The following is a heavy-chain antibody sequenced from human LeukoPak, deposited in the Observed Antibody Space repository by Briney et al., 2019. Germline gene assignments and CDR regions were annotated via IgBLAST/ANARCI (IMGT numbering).Heavy chain of an antibody. CDR2: ISYDGSNK. CDR1: GFTFSSYG. V-gene: IGHV3-30*18. CDR3: AKDGGYSYGYDFDY. Sequence: GGSLRLSCAASGFTFSSYGMHWVRQAPGKGLEWVAVISYDGSNKYYADSVKGRLTISRDNSKNTLYLQMNSLRAEDTAVYYCAKDGGYSYGYDFDYWGQGTLVTVSS. J-gene: IGHJ4*02. D-gene: IGHD5-18*01.